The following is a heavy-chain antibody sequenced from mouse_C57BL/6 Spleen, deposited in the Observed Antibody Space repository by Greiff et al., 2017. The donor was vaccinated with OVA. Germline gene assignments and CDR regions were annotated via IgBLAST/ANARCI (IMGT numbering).Heavy chain of an antibody. V-gene: IGHV5-4*01. CDR3: AREEYYFDY. Sequence: DVKLVESGGGLVKPGGSLKLSCAASGFTFSSYAMSWVRQTPEKRLEWVATISDGGSYTYYPDNVKGRFTISRDNAKNNLYLQMSHLKSEDTAMYYCAREEYYFDYWGQGTTLTVSS. CDR1: GFTFSSYA. CDR2: ISDGGSYT. J-gene: IGHJ2*01.